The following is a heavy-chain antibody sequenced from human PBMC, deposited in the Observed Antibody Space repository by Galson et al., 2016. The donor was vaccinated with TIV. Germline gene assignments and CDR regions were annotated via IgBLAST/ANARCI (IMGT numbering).Heavy chain of an antibody. D-gene: IGHD2-21*01. V-gene: IGHV1-24*01. CDR1: GYFLSKIS. CDR3: RTGFRGALDI. Sequence: SVKVSCKVSGYFLSKISMHWVRQVPGKGLEWMGGFDPAEGETIYAQRFRGRVSMTEDISTDTAHMELSSLRSDDTAVYFCRTGFRGALDIWGQGTMVTVSS. J-gene: IGHJ3*02. CDR2: FDPAEGET.